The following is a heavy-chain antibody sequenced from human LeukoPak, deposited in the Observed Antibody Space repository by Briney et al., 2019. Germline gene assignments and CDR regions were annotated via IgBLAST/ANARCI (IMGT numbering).Heavy chain of an antibody. CDR2: INAGYGNT. J-gene: IGHJ4*02. Sequence: GASVKVSCKASGYTFTSYAMHWVRQAPGQRLEWMGWINAGYGNTKYSQKFQGRVTITRDTSASTAYMELSSLRSEDTAVYYCARSSSWYLHFDYWGQGTLVTVSS. V-gene: IGHV1-3*01. D-gene: IGHD6-13*01. CDR1: GYTFTSYA. CDR3: ARSSSWYLHFDY.